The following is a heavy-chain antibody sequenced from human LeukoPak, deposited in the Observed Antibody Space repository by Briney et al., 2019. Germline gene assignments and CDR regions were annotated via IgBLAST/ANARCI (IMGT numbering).Heavy chain of an antibody. J-gene: IGHJ3*02. Sequence: ASVKVSCKASGYTFTSYGINWVRQATGQGLEWMGWMNPNSGNTSYAQKSQGRVTITRNTSISTAYMELSSLRSEDTAVYYCARGLYSGSYYRGFDAFDIWGQGTMVTVSS. CDR2: MNPNSGNT. CDR1: GYTFTSYG. D-gene: IGHD1-26*01. CDR3: ARGLYSGSYYRGFDAFDI. V-gene: IGHV1-8*03.